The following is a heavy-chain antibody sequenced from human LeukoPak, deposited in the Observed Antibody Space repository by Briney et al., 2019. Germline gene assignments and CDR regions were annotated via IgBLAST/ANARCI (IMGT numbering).Heavy chain of an antibody. D-gene: IGHD6-13*01. Sequence: SETLSLTCAVSGGSISSSNWWSWVRQPPGKGLEWIGEIYHSESTNYNPSLKSRVTISVDTSKNQFSLKLSSVTAADTAVYYCASAAAGTFDAFDIWGQGTMVTVSS. CDR1: GGSISSSNW. CDR2: IYHSEST. J-gene: IGHJ3*02. CDR3: ASAAAGTFDAFDI. V-gene: IGHV4-4*02.